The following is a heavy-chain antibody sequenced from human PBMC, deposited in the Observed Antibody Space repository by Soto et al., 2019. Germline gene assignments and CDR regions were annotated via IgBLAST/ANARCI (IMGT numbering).Heavy chain of an antibody. J-gene: IGHJ6*02. CDR2: ISGSGGST. CDR1: GFTFSSYA. V-gene: IGHV3-23*01. D-gene: IGHD2-15*01. Sequence: GGSLRLSCAASGFTFSSYAMSWVRQAPGKGLEWVSAISGSGGSTYYADSVKGRFTISRDNSKNTLYLQMNSLRAEDRAVYYCAKDWSYGWYCSGGSCYSPYYYYGMDVWGQGTTVTVSS. CDR3: AKDWSYGWYCSGGSCYSPYYYYGMDV.